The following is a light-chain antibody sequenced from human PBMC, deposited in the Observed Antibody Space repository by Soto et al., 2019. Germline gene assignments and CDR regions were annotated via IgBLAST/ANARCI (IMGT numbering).Light chain of an antibody. CDR3: GTWDSSLSAVV. Sequence: QSVLTQPPAVSAAPGQKLTISCAGTTSNIGDNYVSWYQQVPGAAPKLLMYDNDKRPSGIPDRFSSSKSGTSATLGITGLQTGDEADYYCGTWDSSLSAVVFGGGTKLTVL. J-gene: IGLJ2*01. CDR1: TSNIGDNY. CDR2: DND. V-gene: IGLV1-51*01.